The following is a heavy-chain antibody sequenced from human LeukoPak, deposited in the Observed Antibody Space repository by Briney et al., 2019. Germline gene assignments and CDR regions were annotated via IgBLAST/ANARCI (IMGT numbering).Heavy chain of an antibody. D-gene: IGHD3-22*01. CDR3: AKDGGNYYDSSGYYGWFDH. Sequence: GGSLRLSCAASGFPFSSYGMHWVRQAPDKGLEWVAFIRDDGSNKYYADSVKGRFTISRDNSKNTLYLQMNSLRAEDAAVYYCAKDGGNYYDSSGYYGWFDHWGQEALVTVSS. CDR2: IRDDGSNK. V-gene: IGHV3-30*02. J-gene: IGHJ5*02. CDR1: GFPFSSYG.